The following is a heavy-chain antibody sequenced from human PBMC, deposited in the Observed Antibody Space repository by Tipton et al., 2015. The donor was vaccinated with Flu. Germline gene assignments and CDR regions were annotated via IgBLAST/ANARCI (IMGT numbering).Heavy chain of an antibody. Sequence: SLRLSCKASGFTFSTHTMAWVRQAPGKGPEWVGFIRSKAYGGTTEYAASVKGRFTISRDDSKSIAYLQMNSLKTEDTAVYYCTRVLLLSYYDYVWGSYREGFDYWGQGTLVTVSS. J-gene: IGHJ4*02. CDR2: IRSKAYGGTT. V-gene: IGHV3-49*04. CDR3: TRVLLLSYYDYVWGSYREGFDY. CDR1: GFTFSTHT. D-gene: IGHD3-16*02.